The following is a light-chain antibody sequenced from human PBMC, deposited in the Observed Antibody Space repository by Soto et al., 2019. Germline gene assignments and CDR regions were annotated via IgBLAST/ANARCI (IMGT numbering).Light chain of an antibody. Sequence: QSVLTQPPSASGTPGQRVTISCSGSSSNIGRNTVNWYQHLPRMAPKLLIYNNNQRPSGVPDRFSGSKSGTSASLAISGLQSDDEADYYCATWDDSLSGGVFGGGTQLTVL. J-gene: IGLJ3*02. CDR1: SSNIGRNT. V-gene: IGLV1-44*01. CDR3: ATWDDSLSGGV. CDR2: NNN.